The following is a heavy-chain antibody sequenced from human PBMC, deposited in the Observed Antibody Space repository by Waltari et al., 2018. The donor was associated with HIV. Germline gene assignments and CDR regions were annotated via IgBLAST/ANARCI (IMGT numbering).Heavy chain of an antibody. CDR3: ARIHFRLDYYYSGMDV. J-gene: IGHJ6*02. CDR2: IFHSGST. V-gene: IGHV4-38-2*02. Sequence: QVQLQESGPGLVKPSETLSLTCTVSGYSISSGYYWGWIRQPPGKGLEWIGSIFHSGSTVYNPSLKRRVTISVDTSKNQFSLRLSSVTAADTAVYYCARIHFRLDYYYSGMDVWGQGTTVTVSS. CDR1: GYSISSGYY.